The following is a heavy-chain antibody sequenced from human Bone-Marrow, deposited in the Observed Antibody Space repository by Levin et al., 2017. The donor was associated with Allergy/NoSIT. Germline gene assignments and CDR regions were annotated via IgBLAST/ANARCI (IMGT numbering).Heavy chain of an antibody. CDR2: IYPGDSDT. D-gene: IGHD1-20*01. CDR3: ASQTSITTGAYHL. J-gene: IGHJ3*01. Sequence: GESLKISCQGSGYAFAEFWVGWARQLPGKGLEWMGLIYPGDSDTRYSPSFQGQVTMSADGTAAYLQWSSLKASDTGIYYCASQTSITTGAYHLWGQGTKVTVSS. CDR1: GYAFAEFW. V-gene: IGHV5-51*01.